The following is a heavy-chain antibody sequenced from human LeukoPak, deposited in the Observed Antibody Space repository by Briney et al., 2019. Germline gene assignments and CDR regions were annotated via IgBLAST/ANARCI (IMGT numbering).Heavy chain of an antibody. J-gene: IGHJ4*02. CDR3: AKGARNCGGDCYSQNSIDY. Sequence: PGGSLRLSCAASGFTVSSNYMSWVRQAPGKGLEWVSAISGSGGSTYYADSVKGRFTISRDNSKNTLYLQMNSLRAEDTAVYYCAKGARNCGGDCYSQNSIDYWGQGTLVTVSS. V-gene: IGHV3-23*01. CDR1: GFTVSSNY. D-gene: IGHD2-21*02. CDR2: ISGSGGST.